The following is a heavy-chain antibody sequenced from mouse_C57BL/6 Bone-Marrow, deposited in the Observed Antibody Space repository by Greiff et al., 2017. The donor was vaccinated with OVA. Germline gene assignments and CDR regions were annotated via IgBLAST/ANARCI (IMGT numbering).Heavy chain of an antibody. D-gene: IGHD2-1*01. Sequence: VKLVESGAELVKPGASVKLSCKASGYTFTSYWMHWVKQRPGQGLEWIGMIHPNSGSTNYNEKFKSKATLTVDKSSSTAYMQLSSLTSEDSAVYYCARGGNYGLRFPHWGQGTTLTVSS. V-gene: IGHV1-64*01. J-gene: IGHJ2*01. CDR3: ARGGNYGLRFPH. CDR2: IHPNSGST. CDR1: GYTFTSYW.